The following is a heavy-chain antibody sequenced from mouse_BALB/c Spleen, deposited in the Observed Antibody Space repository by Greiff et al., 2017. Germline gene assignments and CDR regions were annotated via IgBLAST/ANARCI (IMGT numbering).Heavy chain of an antibody. CDR3: ARGNGNYVDY. Sequence: EVQVVESGGGLVKPGGSLKLSCAASGFTFSDYYMYWVRQTPEKRLEWVATISDGGSYTYYPDSVKGRFTISRDNAKNNLYLQMSSLKSEDTAMYYCARGNGNYVDYWGQGTTLTVSS. J-gene: IGHJ2*01. D-gene: IGHD2-1*01. CDR1: GFTFSDYY. V-gene: IGHV5-4*02. CDR2: ISDGGSYT.